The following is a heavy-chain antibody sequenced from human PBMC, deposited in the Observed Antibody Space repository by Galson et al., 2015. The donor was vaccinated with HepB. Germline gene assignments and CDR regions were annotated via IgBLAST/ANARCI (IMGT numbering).Heavy chain of an antibody. D-gene: IGHD6-13*01. V-gene: IGHV4-59*08. CDR3: ARQGKYSSPYDAFDI. CDR2: IYYSGNT. CDR1: GSSISSYY. J-gene: IGHJ3*02. Sequence: TLSLTCTVSGSSISSYYWNWIRQPPGKGLEWIGDIYYSGNTNYYPSLKSRVTISLDTSKNQFSLKLSSVTAADTAVYYCARQGKYSSPYDAFDIWGQGTLVTVSS.